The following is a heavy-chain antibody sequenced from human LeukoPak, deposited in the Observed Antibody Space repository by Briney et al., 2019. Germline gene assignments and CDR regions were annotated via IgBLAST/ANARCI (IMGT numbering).Heavy chain of an antibody. CDR3: ASSLTPGDGYNSRPFDY. CDR1: GFTFSDYY. J-gene: IGHJ4*02. CDR2: ISSRSSYT. Sequence: GGSLRLSCAASGFTFSDYYMSWIRQAPGKGLEWVSYISSRSSYTKYADSVKGRFTISRDNAKNSLHLQMNSLRAEDTAVYYCASSLTPGDGYNSRPFDYWGQGTLVTVSS. D-gene: IGHD5-24*01. V-gene: IGHV3-11*06.